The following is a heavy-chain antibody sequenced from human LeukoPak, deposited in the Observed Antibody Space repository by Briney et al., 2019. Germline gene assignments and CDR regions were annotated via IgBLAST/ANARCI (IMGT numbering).Heavy chain of an antibody. J-gene: IGHJ6*02. CDR2: INPNSGGT. Sequence: ASVKVSCKASGYTYTGYYMHWVRQAPGQGLEWMGWINPNSGGTNYAQKFQGRVTMTRDTSISTAYMELSRLRSDDTAVYYCASLKDSGYGMDVWGQGTTVTVSS. V-gene: IGHV1-2*02. CDR1: GYTYTGYY. D-gene: IGHD2-15*01. CDR3: ASLKDSGYGMDV.